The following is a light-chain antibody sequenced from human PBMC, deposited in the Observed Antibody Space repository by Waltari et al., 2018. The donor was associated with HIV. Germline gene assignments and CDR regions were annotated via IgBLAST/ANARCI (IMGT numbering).Light chain of an antibody. CDR3: AAWDDSLNGHVV. Sequence: QSVLTQPPSASGTPGQRVTISCSGSNSNAGTNTVNWYQQIPGTAPKLLIYSNNQRPSGVPDRFSGSKSGASASLAISGLQSEDEADYFCAAWDDSLNGHVVFGGGTKLTVL. CDR2: SNN. J-gene: IGLJ2*01. V-gene: IGLV1-44*01. CDR1: NSNAGTNT.